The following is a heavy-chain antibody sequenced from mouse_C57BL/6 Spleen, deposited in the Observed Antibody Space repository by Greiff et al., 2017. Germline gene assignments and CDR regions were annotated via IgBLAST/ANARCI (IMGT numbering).Heavy chain of an antibody. CDR3: ARITTRNWFAY. CDR2: ISYDGSN. V-gene: IGHV3-6*01. J-gene: IGHJ3*01. CDR1: GYSITSGYY. Sequence: EVKLMESGPGLVKPSQSLTLTCSVTGYSITSGYYWNWIRQFPGNKLEWMGYISYDGSNNYNPSLKNRISITRDTSKNQFFLKLNSVTTEDTATYYCARITTRNWFAYWGQGTLVTVSA. D-gene: IGHD2-4*01.